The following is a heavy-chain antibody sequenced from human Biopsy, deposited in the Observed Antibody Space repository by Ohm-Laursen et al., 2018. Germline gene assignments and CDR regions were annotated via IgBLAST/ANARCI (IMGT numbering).Heavy chain of an antibody. Sequence: SLRLSCAASGFTFSSHAMSWVRQAPGKGLEWVSVITGVGGVTYYADPVKGRFTVSGDNSKNTVDLQMNSLRAEDTAVYYCAKGLYSGSYYYDSWGQGTLVTVSS. CDR2: ITGVGGVT. CDR3: AKGLYSGSYYYDS. CDR1: GFTFSSHA. J-gene: IGHJ4*02. D-gene: IGHD1-26*01. V-gene: IGHV3-23*01.